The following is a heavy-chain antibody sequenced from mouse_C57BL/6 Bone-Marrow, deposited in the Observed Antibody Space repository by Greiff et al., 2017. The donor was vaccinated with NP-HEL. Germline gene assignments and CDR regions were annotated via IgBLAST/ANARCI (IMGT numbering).Heavy chain of an antibody. J-gene: IGHJ3*01. Sequence: EVKLVESGGGLVKPGGSLKLSCAASGFTFSSYAMSWVRQTPEKRLEWVATISDGGSYTYYPDNVKGRFTISRDNAKNNLYLQMSHLKSEDTAMYYCARGPPFAYWGQGTLVTVSA. CDR2: ISDGGSYT. CDR1: GFTFSSYA. V-gene: IGHV5-4*03. CDR3: ARGPPFAY.